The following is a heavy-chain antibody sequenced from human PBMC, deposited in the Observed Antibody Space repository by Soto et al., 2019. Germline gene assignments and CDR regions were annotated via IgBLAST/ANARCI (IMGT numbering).Heavy chain of an antibody. V-gene: IGHV4-4*02. J-gene: IGHJ4*02. CDR2: IYHSGST. CDR1: GGSISSSNW. D-gene: IGHD3-10*01. CDR3: AGLPVRGSIPIDY. Sequence: PSETLSLTCAVSGGSISSSNWWSWVRQPPGKGLEWIGEIYHSGSTNYNPSLKSRVTISVDKSKNQFSLKLSSVTAADTAVYSCAGLPVRGSIPIDYWGQGTLVTVSS.